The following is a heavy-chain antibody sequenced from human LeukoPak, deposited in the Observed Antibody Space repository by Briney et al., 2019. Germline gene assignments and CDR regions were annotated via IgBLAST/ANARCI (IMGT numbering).Heavy chain of an antibody. D-gene: IGHD5-18*01. CDR2: IYYSGST. J-gene: IGHJ4*02. V-gene: IGHV4-59*12. CDR1: GGSISSYY. CDR3: ARDDVDTPTFDY. Sequence: SETLSLTCTVSGGSISSYYWSWIRQPPGKGLEWIGYIYYSGSTNYNPSLKSRVTISVDTSTNQFSLQLDSVTAADTAVYYCARDDVDTPTFDYWGQGILVAVSS.